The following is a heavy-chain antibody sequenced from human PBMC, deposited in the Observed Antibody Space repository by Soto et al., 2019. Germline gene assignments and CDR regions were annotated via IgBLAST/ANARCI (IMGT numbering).Heavy chain of an antibody. CDR3: LRHFVEHADNWFDR. CDR1: GYTFTSYN. Sequence: ASVKVSCKASGYTFTSYNMHWVRQAPGQGLEWMGIIYGSGGSTKYAQKFQGRVTTTRDTSTSTVYMELSSLRSEDTAVYYCLRHFVEHADNWFDRWGQGTLVTVSS. CDR2: IYGSGGST. D-gene: IGHD3-9*01. J-gene: IGHJ5*02. V-gene: IGHV1-46*01.